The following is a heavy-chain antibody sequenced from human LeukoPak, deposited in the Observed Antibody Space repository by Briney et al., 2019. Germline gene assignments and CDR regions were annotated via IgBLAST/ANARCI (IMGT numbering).Heavy chain of an antibody. J-gene: IGHJ4*02. CDR2: FYPEDGET. CDR3: ATKFLARNYYDSSGLSNYFDY. V-gene: IGHV1-24*01. CDR1: GYTLTELS. D-gene: IGHD3-22*01. Sequence: ASVTVSCKVSGYTLTELSMHWVRQAPGKGLEWMGGFYPEDGETIYAQKFQGRVTMTEDTSTDTAYMELSSLRSEDTAVYYCATKFLARNYYDSSGLSNYFDYWGQGTLVTVSS.